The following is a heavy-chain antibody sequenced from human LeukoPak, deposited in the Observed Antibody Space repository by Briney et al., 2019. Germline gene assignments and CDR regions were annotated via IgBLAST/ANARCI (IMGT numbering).Heavy chain of an antibody. D-gene: IGHD4-23*01. CDR2: IYHSGST. J-gene: IGHJ4*02. V-gene: IGHV4-34*01. CDR3: ARDLGPRGTVVTGTFDY. CDR1: GGSFSGYY. Sequence: RASETLSLTCAVYGGSFSGYYWSWIRQPPGKGLEWIGSIYHSGSTYYNPSLKSRVTISVDTSKNQFSLKLSSVTAADTAVYYCARDLGPRGTVVTGTFDYWGQGTLVTVSS.